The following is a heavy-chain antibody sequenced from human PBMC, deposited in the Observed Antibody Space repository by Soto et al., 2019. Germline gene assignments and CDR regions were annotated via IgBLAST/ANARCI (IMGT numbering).Heavy chain of an antibody. CDR3: ARGVHLVVVAATGWWER. D-gene: IGHD2-15*01. CDR2: TYYRSKWYN. V-gene: IGHV6-1*01. CDR1: RDSVSSNSAA. J-gene: IGHJ3*01. Sequence: WQTLSLTCAISRDSVSSNSAAWNWIRQSPSRGLEWLGRTYYRSKWYNDYAVSVKSRITINPDTSKNQFSLQLNSVTPEDTAVYYCARGVHLVVVAATGWWERWGNGTMVNVS.